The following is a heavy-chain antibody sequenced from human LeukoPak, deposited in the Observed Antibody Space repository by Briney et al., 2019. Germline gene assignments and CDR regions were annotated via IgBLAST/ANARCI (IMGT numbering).Heavy chain of an antibody. CDR1: GGSVSTFY. Sequence: SETLSLTCTVSGGSVSTFYWSWIRQPPGKGLEWIGYIYYTGSTNYNPSFKSRVTISVDTSKYQFSLKLSSVTAADTAVYYCARSTSKWTNWGQGTLVTVSS. CDR3: ARSTSKWTN. V-gene: IGHV4-59*02. D-gene: IGHD2-2*01. CDR2: IYYTGST. J-gene: IGHJ4*02.